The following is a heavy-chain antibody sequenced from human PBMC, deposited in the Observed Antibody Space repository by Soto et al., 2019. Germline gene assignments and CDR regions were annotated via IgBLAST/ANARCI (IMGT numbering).Heavy chain of an antibody. Sequence: GGSLILACATSGVTFSDYYMNWVRQVPGKGLEWVANIKQDGSEIYFVDSLKGRFTISRDNARNSVYLQMNSLRAEDTAVYYCARGPYYDIFLDFWGQGTLVTVSS. CDR2: IKQDGSEI. D-gene: IGHD3-9*01. V-gene: IGHV3-7*03. J-gene: IGHJ4*02. CDR3: ARGPYYDIFLDF. CDR1: GVTFSDYY.